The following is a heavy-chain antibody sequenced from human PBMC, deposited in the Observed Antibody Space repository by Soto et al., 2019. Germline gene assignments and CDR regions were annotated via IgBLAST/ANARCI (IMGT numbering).Heavy chain of an antibody. CDR2: IYYSGST. CDR1: GGSISSYY. D-gene: IGHD3-3*01. Sequence: QVQLQESGPGLVKPSETLSLTCTVSGGSISSYYWSWIRQPPGKGLEWIGYIYYSGSTNYNPSLKRRVTISVDTSQSQFSLKLSSVTAADTAVYYCARGSDFWSGYSYGWFDPWGQGTLVTVSS. V-gene: IGHV4-59*01. CDR3: ARGSDFWSGYSYGWFDP. J-gene: IGHJ5*02.